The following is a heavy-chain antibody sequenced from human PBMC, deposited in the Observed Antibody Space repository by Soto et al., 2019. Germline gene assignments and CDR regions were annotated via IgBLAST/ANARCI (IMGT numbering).Heavy chain of an antibody. J-gene: IGHJ2*01. Sequence: KGLEWVAVISDDGSNKYYADSVKGRFTISRDNSKNTLYLQMNSLRAEDTAFFYQAKDRIRATVPVSEFLLNRSPDL. V-gene: IGHV3-30*18. CDR3: AKDRIRATVPVSEFLLNRSPDL. CDR2: ISDDGSNK. D-gene: IGHD1-26*01.